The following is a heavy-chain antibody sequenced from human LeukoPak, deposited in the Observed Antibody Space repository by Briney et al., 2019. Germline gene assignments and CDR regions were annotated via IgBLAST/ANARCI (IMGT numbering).Heavy chain of an antibody. CDR1: GFTFDEPA. D-gene: IGHD7-27*01. V-gene: IGHV3-9*01. J-gene: IGHJ6*02. Sequence: PGGSLRLSCAGSGFTFDEPAMHWVRQAPGKGLEWVSGIMWNSATIGYADSVKGRFTVSRDNAKNSLYLQMDSLRTEDTALYYCGKDLKPGGLDVWGQGTTVTVSS. CDR2: IMWNSATI. CDR3: GKDLKPGGLDV.